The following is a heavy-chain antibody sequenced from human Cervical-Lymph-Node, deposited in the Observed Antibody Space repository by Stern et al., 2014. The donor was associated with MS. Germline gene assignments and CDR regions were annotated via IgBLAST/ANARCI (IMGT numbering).Heavy chain of an antibody. CDR2: IKPSGGST. J-gene: IGHJ1*01. Sequence: VQLVESGAEVKKPGASVKVSCKASGNTFSSYYMHWVRQAPGKGLEWMGKIKPSGGSTSHAHNLKGRFTVPRATSPGTLSTEPNSLRPEDPAVYYCARGGDGGNSDQALFQHWGQGTLVTVSS. CDR1: GNTFSSYY. V-gene: IGHV1-46*03. CDR3: ARGGDGGNSDQALFQH. D-gene: IGHD4-23*01.